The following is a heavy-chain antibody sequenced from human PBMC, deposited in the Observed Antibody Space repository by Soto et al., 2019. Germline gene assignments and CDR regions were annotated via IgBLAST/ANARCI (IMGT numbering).Heavy chain of an antibody. CDR1: GFTFSSYA. Sequence: GGSLRLSCAASGFTFSSYAMHWVRQAPGKGLEWVAVISYDGSNKYYADSVKGRFTISRDNSKNTLYLQMNSLRAEDTAVYYCARGSNVNTVTALGYWGQGTLVTVSS. V-gene: IGHV3-30-3*01. D-gene: IGHD2-21*02. CDR3: ARGSNVNTVTALGY. J-gene: IGHJ4*02. CDR2: ISYDGSNK.